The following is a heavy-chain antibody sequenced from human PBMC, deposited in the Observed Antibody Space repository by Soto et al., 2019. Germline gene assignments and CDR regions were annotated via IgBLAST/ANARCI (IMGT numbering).Heavy chain of an antibody. J-gene: IGHJ5*02. D-gene: IGHD3-10*01. CDR2: IFSGGST. V-gene: IGHV3-66*01. Sequence: PGGSLRLSCAASGFTVSDSFMSWVRQAPGKGLEWVSVIFSGGSTYYADSVRGRFTVSRDNSENTVFLQMNSLRVEDTAVYYCARGTPVWFDPWGQGTLVTVSS. CDR1: GFTVSDSF. CDR3: ARGTPVWFDP.